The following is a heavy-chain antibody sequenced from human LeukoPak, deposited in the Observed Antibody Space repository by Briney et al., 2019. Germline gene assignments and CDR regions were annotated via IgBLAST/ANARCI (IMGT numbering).Heavy chain of an antibody. D-gene: IGHD6-13*01. CDR3: VRPYTSSWYLFDY. CDR1: GFTFSSYW. CDR2: IKQDGSEK. V-gene: IGHV3-7*01. J-gene: IGHJ4*02. Sequence: GGSLRLSCAASGFTFSSYWMSWVRQAPGKGLEWVANIKQDGSEKYYVDSVKGRFTISRDNAKNSLYLQMNSLRAEDTALYYCVRPYTSSWYLFDYWGQGTLVTVSS.